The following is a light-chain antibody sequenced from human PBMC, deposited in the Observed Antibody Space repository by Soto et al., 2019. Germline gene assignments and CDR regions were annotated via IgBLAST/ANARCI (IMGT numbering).Light chain of an antibody. CDR3: QQYNNCTYLT. J-gene: IGKJ3*01. CDR2: GAS. V-gene: IGKV3-15*01. CDR1: QSVSSN. Sequence: EIEMTQSPSTLSVSPGDRATLTCRASQSVSSNFAWYQQKPGQAPRLLIYGASTRATGIPARFRGSGSGTELTLTISSLQSEDFAFYYCQQYNNCTYLTFGPGTKVDIK.